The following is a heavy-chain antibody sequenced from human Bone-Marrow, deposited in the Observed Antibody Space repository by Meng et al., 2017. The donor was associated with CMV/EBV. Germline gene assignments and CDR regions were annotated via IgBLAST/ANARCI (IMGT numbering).Heavy chain of an antibody. V-gene: IGHV3-66*01. CDR3: ARGGAVAGPRGWFDP. Sequence: GESLKISCAASGFTISSNYMSWVRQSPGKGLEWVSVIYSGGSTDYADSVRGRFTISRDNAKNSLYLQMNSLRAEDTAVYYCARGGAVAGPRGWFDPWGQGTLVTVSS. J-gene: IGHJ5*02. CDR1: GFTISSNY. D-gene: IGHD6-19*01. CDR2: IYSGGST.